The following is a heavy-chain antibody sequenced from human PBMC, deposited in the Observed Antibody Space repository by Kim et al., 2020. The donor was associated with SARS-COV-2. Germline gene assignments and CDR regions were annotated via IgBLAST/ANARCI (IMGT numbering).Heavy chain of an antibody. CDR2: FYNSGST. CDR1: GGSMNNFY. Sequence: SETLSLTCTVSGGSMNNFYWNWIPQTPGKGLEWIGYFYNSGSTNYNSSLRSRVTMSVDTSRNQFSLTLSSMTAADTAVYYCARGRHYDAVWGRSYGLDVWGQGTTVTVSS. CDR3: ARGRHYDAVWGRSYGLDV. V-gene: IGHV4-59*13. D-gene: IGHD3-16*01. J-gene: IGHJ6*02.